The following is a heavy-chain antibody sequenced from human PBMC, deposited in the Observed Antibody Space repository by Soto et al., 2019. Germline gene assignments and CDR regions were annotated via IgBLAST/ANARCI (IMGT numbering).Heavy chain of an antibody. Sequence: PGGSLRLSCAASGFTFSSYTMNWLRQPPGKGLEWVSYISSSRSTIYYADSVKGRFTISRDNAMNSLYLQMNSLRDEDTAVYYCARGTDYGDYVSGFDYWGQGTLVTVSS. J-gene: IGHJ4*02. D-gene: IGHD4-17*01. CDR3: ARGTDYGDYVSGFDY. CDR1: GFTFSSYT. CDR2: ISSSRSTI. V-gene: IGHV3-48*02.